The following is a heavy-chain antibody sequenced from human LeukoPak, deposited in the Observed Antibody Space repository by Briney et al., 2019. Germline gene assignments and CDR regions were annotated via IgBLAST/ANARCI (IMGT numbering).Heavy chain of an antibody. V-gene: IGHV1-2*02. J-gene: IGHJ6*03. CDR3: ARAMVRVVQGFYYHMDV. CDR1: GYTFSAYY. D-gene: IGHD3-10*01. CDR2: INLNSGGT. Sequence: ASVKVSCKASGYTFSAYYIHWVRQAPGQGLAWVGWINLNSGGTIYANLFQGRVTNPRDTSMSTAYIEVTNLTSDDTAVYFCARAMVRVVQGFYYHMDVWGKGPT.